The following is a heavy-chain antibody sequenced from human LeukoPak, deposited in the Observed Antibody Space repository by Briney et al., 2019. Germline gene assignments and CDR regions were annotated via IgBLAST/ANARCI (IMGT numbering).Heavy chain of an antibody. D-gene: IGHD2-2*01. CDR2: ISSSSSYI. V-gene: IGHV3-21*01. CDR3: ARDPEWASVVVPAAIDY. Sequence: GGSLGLSCAASGFTFSSYSMNWVRQAPGKGLEWVSSISSSSSYIYYADSVKGRFTISRDNAKNSLYLQMNSLRAEDTAVYYCARDPEWASVVVPAAIDYWGQGTLVTVSS. CDR1: GFTFSSYS. J-gene: IGHJ4*02.